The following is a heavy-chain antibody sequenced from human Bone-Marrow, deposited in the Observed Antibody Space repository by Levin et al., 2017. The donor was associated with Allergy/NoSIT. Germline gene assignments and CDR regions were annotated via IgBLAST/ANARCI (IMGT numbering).Heavy chain of an antibody. CDR3: TRGPSYCGGDCYLSQDAFDI. CDR1: GFTFGDYA. J-gene: IGHJ3*02. V-gene: IGHV3-49*03. D-gene: IGHD2-21*02. CDR2: IRNKGYGETT. Sequence: PGGSLRLSCTTSGFTFGDYAVSWFRQAPGKGPEWIGFIRNKGYGETTEYAASVKGRFTISRDDSKSIAYLQINSLKTEDTAVYYCTRGPSYCGGDCYLSQDAFDIWGQGTMVTVSS.